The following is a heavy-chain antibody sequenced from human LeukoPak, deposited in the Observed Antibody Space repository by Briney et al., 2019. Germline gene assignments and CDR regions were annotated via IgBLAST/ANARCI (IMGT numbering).Heavy chain of an antibody. CDR3: ARLRVSGSYLYYFDY. CDR2: ILTSGTT. V-gene: IGHV4-4*09. Sequence: PSETLSLTCTVSNGSISNYHWSWVRQPPGKGLEWIGYILTSGTTNYNPSLKSRLTISVDTSKNQFTLKLSSVPAADTPVYYCARLRVSGSYLYYFDYWGQGTLVSVSS. J-gene: IGHJ4*02. D-gene: IGHD1-26*01. CDR1: NGSISNYH.